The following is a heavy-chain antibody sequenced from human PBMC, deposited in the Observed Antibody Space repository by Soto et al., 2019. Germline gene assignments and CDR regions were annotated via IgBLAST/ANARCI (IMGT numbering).Heavy chain of an antibody. CDR2: INSDGSST. CDR1: GFTFSSYW. J-gene: IGHJ6*02. V-gene: IGHV3-74*01. Sequence: PGGSLRLSCAASGFTFSSYWMHWVRQAPGKGLVWVSRINSDGSSTSYADSVKGRFTISRDNAKNTLYLQMNSLRAKDTAVYYCARGAYYYGMDVWGQGTTVTVSS. CDR3: ARGAYYYGMDV.